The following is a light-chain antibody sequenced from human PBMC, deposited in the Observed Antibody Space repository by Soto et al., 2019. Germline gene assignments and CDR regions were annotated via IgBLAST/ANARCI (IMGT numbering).Light chain of an antibody. V-gene: IGKV3-20*01. CDR2: AAS. Sequence: EIVLTQSPGTLSLSPGERATLSCRASQSVSSNYLGWYQQKPGQAPRLLIYAASSRATGIPDRFSGSGSGTDFTLTISRLEPEDFAVYYCQQYGSSPWTSGQGTKVDTK. CDR3: QQYGSSPWT. J-gene: IGKJ1*01. CDR1: QSVSSNY.